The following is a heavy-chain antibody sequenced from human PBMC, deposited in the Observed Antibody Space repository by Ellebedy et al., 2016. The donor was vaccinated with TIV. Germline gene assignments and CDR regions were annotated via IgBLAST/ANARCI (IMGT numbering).Heavy chain of an antibody. CDR2: IYQDGSDQ. D-gene: IGHD3-16*01. Sequence: GESLKISCAASGFSFRSYWMSLVRQAPGKGLEWVANIYQDGSDQYYVDSVKGRFTISRDNAKKSLFLQMNSLRAEDTAVYYCARRGSYGDYAVQVNSWFDRWGRGTLVTGSS. J-gene: IGHJ5*02. CDR3: ARRGSYGDYAVQVNSWFDR. V-gene: IGHV3-7*01. CDR1: GFSFRSYW.